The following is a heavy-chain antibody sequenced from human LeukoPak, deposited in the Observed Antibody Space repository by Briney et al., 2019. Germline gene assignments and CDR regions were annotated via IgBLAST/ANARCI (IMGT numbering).Heavy chain of an antibody. CDR2: IIPIFGTA. V-gene: IGHV1-69*13. Sequence: SVKVSCKASGGTFSSYAISWVRQAPGQGLEWMGGIIPIFGTANYAQKFQGRVTITADESTSTAYMELSSLRSEDTAVYYCARTEGYYYDSSGYGDWGQGTLVTVSS. D-gene: IGHD3-22*01. J-gene: IGHJ4*02. CDR1: GGTFSSYA. CDR3: ARTEGYYYDSSGYGD.